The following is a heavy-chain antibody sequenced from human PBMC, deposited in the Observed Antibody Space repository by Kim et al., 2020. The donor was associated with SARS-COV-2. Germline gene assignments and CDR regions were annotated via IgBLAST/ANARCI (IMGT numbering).Heavy chain of an antibody. V-gene: IGHV1-46*01. Sequence: AQKFQGRVTMTRDTSTSTVYMELSSLRSEDTAVYYCARETIFGESHFDYWGQGTLVTVSS. J-gene: IGHJ4*02. CDR3: ARETIFGESHFDY. D-gene: IGHD3-3*01.